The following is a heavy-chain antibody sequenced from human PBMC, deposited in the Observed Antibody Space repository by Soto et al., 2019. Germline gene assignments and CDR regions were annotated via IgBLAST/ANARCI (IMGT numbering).Heavy chain of an antibody. V-gene: IGHV3-21*01. D-gene: IGHD2-8*01. CDR1: GFTFSSYS. J-gene: IGHJ4*02. CDR3: AGVSTRRDGDQMDY. Sequence: EVQLVESGGGLVKPGGSLRLSCAASGFTFSSYSMNWVRQAPGKGLEWVSSISSSSSYIYYADSVKGRFTISRDNAKNALSLQMNSMRAEDTAVYYCAGVSTRRDGDQMDYWGPGTLVPVSS. CDR2: ISSSSSYI.